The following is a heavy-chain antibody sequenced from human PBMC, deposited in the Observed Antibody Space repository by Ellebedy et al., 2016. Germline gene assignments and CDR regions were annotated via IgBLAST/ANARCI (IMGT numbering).Heavy chain of an antibody. CDR1: GYIFNSFA. D-gene: IGHD4-17*01. CDR3: YYGHYSAS. Sequence: GESLKISXTGSGYIFNSFAMSWVRQSPGKGLEWVSTISASGGDTFSADSVKGRFTISRDNSRDTLYLQMNSLRAEDTAVYYCYYGHYSASWGQGTLVTVSS. CDR2: ISASGGDT. V-gene: IGHV3-23*01. J-gene: IGHJ4*02.